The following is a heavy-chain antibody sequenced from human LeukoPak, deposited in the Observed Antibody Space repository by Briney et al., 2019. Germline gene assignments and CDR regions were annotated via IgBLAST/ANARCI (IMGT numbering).Heavy chain of an antibody. Sequence: PGGSLRLSCAAAGFTFSSYWMHWVRQAPGKGLVWVSRINSDGSSTSYADSVKGRFTISRDNAKNTLYLQMNRLRAEDTAVYYCAKGKRREMATFFDYWGQGTLVTVSS. CDR1: GFTFSSYW. CDR2: INSDGSST. CDR3: AKGKRREMATFFDY. D-gene: IGHD5-24*01. V-gene: IGHV3-74*01. J-gene: IGHJ4*02.